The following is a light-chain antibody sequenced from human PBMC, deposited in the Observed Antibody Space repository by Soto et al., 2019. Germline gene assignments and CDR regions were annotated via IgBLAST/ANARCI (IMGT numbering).Light chain of an antibody. CDR2: STT. Sequence: QTVVTQEHSLTVSPGGTVTLTCASSTGAVTSGYYPNWFQQKPGQAPRTLIYSTTNNHSWTPARFSGSLLGGKAALTLSGVQPEDEAEYYCLLYYVGALVFGGGTQVTVL. V-gene: IGLV7-43*01. CDR3: LLYYVGALV. CDR1: TGAVTSGYY. J-gene: IGLJ2*01.